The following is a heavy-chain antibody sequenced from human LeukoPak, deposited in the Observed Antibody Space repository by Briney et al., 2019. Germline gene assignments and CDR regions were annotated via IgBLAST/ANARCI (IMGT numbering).Heavy chain of an antibody. CDR1: GFTLSVYY. D-gene: IGHD6-6*01. J-gene: IGHJ6*02. CDR3: AKDSSSSNYYYGMDV. Sequence: GGSLRLSCEASGFTLSVYYMSWFRQAPGKGLEWIGYISSTGSYTTYADSVRGRFTISRDNAKSLLFLQMNNLRAEDTAVYYCAKDSSSSNYYYGMDVWGQGTPVTVSS. V-gene: IGHV3-11*06. CDR2: ISSTGSYT.